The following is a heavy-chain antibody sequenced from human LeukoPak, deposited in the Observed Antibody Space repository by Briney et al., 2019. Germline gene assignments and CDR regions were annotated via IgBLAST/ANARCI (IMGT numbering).Heavy chain of an antibody. Sequence: GESLKISRKGPGYSFTNYWIAWVRQVPGKGLGWMGIIYPGDSDTRYSPSFQGQVTISADKSISTAYLQWSSLKASDTAMYYCASGYISSWYVLGYWGQGTLVTVST. J-gene: IGHJ4*02. V-gene: IGHV5-51*01. CDR1: GYSFTNYW. CDR2: IYPGDSDT. D-gene: IGHD6-13*01. CDR3: ASGYISSWYVLGY.